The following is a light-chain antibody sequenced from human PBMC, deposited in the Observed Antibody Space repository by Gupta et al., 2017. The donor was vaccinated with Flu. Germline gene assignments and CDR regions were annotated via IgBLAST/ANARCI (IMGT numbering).Light chain of an antibody. Sequence: EIVLTQSPGTLSLSPGERATLSCRASQSVSSSYLAWYQQKPGQAPRLLIYGASSRATGIPDRFSGSGSGTDFTLTSSRLEPEDFAVYYWQQDGSSPHFGGGTKVEIK. CDR1: QSVSSSY. CDR3: QQDGSSPH. V-gene: IGKV3-20*01. J-gene: IGKJ4*01. CDR2: GAS.